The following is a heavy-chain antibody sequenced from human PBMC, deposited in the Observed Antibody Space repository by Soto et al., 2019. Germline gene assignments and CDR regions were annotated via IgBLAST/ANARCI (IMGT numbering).Heavy chain of an antibody. CDR2: IVSDGSAI. CDR3: ARDDAFDNENGFDM. D-gene: IGHD3-3*02. J-gene: IGHJ3*02. Sequence: LRLSCAVSGFPFSFYGFHWVRQTPGKGLEWLGVIVSDGSAIYHADSLEGRFFISRDNSKDILYLQMNSLRVEDTAVYYCARDDAFDNENGFDMWGQGTMVTVSS. CDR1: GFPFSFYG. V-gene: IGHV3-33*01.